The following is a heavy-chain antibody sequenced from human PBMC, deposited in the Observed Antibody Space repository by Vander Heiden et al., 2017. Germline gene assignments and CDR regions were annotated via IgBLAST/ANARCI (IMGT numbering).Heavy chain of an antibody. Sequence: EVQLLESGGGLVQPGGSLRLSCAASGFTFNSYAMSWVRQDPGKGLEWVAGISGSGYNTYYADSVKGRFTISRDNSKNTLYLQMNSLRAEDTAVYYCAKDLNLWSGYPQLFDYWGQGTLVTVSS. CDR3: AKDLNLWSGYPQLFDY. CDR1: GFTFNSYA. V-gene: IGHV3-23*01. CDR2: ISGSGYNT. J-gene: IGHJ4*02. D-gene: IGHD3-3*01.